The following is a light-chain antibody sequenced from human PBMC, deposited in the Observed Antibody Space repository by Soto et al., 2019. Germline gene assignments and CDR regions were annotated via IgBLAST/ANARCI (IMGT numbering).Light chain of an antibody. CDR3: QQSYSTPQT. Sequence: VMTQSPATLSVSPGERATLSCWASETVATNLAWYQQKPGQAPRLLISGASTRAAGISDRFRGSGSGTEFTLTISSLRSEDSATYYCQQSYSTPQTFGQGTKVEIK. V-gene: IGKV3-15*01. CDR1: ETVATN. J-gene: IGKJ1*01. CDR2: GAS.